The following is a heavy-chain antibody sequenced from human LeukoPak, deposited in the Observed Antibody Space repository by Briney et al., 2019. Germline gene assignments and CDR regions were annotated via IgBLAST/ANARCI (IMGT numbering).Heavy chain of an antibody. J-gene: IGHJ4*02. D-gene: IGHD3-9*01. CDR3: ARDRTIDDILTLDY. CDR1: GGTFSSYA. V-gene: IGHV1-69*06. Sequence: SVKVSCKASGGTFSSYAISWMRQAPGQGLEWMGGIIPIFGTANYAQKFQGRVTITAHKSTSTAYMELSSLRSEDTAVYYCARDRTIDDILTLDYWGQGTLVTVSS. CDR2: IIPIFGTA.